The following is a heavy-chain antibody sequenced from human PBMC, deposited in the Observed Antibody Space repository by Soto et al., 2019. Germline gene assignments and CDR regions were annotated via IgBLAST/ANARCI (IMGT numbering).Heavy chain of an antibody. CDR2: ISSSGSTI. Sequence: GALRLSCAASGFTFSSYEMNWVRQAPGKGLEWVSYISSSGSTIYYADSVKGRFTISRDNAKNSLYLQMNSLSAEDTAVYYCASGNAYYDSSGYYQDYWGQGTLVTVSS. CDR3: ASGNAYYDSSGYYQDY. CDR1: GFTFSSYE. J-gene: IGHJ4*02. D-gene: IGHD3-22*01. V-gene: IGHV3-48*03.